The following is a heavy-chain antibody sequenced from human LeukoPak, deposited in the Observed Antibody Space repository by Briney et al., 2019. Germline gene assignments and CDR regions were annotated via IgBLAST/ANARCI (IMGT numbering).Heavy chain of an antibody. Sequence: ASVKVSCKASGGTFSSYAISWMRQAPGQGLEWMGGIIPIFGTANYAQKFQGRVTITTDESTSTAYMQLSSLRSEDTAVYYCARKKGYSSFYDYYYMDVWGKGTTVTVSS. J-gene: IGHJ6*03. CDR1: GGTFSSYA. D-gene: IGHD6-6*01. V-gene: IGHV1-69*05. CDR3: ARKKGYSSFYDYYYMDV. CDR2: IIPIFGTA.